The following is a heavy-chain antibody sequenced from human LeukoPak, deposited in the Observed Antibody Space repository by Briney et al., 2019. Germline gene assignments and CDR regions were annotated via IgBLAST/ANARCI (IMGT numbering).Heavy chain of an antibody. J-gene: IGHJ3*02. CDR2: IIPIFHRT. V-gene: IGHV1-69*05. D-gene: IGHD3-22*01. CDR1: GVTFSNNA. Sequence: ASVKVSCKASGVTFSNNAINWVRQAPGQGLEWIGRIIPIFHRTNYAQKFQGRVTVTTDELTGTAYMELSSLRSEDTAVYYCARDIPGSSGYFNDAFDIWGQGTMVIVSS. CDR3: ARDIPGSSGYFNDAFDI.